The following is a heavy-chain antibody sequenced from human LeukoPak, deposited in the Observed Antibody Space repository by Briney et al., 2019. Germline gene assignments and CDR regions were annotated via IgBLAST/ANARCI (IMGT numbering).Heavy chain of an antibody. CDR3: ARQLARGRYFDWLLYGPIYYFDY. Sequence: NPSGTLSLTCTVSGGSISTNNWWTWIRQPPGKGLEWIGEINHSGSTNYNPSLKSRVTISVDTSKNQFSLKLSSVTAADTAVYYCARQLARGRYFDWLLYGPIYYFDYWGQGTLVTVSS. D-gene: IGHD3-9*01. CDR2: INHSGST. CDR1: GGSISTNNW. J-gene: IGHJ4*02. V-gene: IGHV4-4*02.